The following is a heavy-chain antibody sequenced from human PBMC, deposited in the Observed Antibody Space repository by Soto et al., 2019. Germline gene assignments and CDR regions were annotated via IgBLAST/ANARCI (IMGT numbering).Heavy chain of an antibody. D-gene: IGHD3-10*02. V-gene: IGHV1-69*04. CDR2: IIPFLGIP. J-gene: IGHJ4*02. CDR3: ARDQGLRFALFGEDQFDY. Sequence: GASVKVSCKASGDKFSSYTISWVRQAPGQGLEWMGRIIPFLGIPNYAQMFQGRVTITADKSTSTAYMELSSLRSEDTAVYYCARDQGLRFALFGEDQFDYWGQGTLVTVSS. CDR1: GDKFSSYT.